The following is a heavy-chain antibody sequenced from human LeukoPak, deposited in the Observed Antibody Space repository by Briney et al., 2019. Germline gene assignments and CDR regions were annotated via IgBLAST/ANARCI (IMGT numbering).Heavy chain of an antibody. CDR3: ARDPTTYSGSYYDY. CDR1: GFTFSSYA. D-gene: IGHD1-26*01. Sequence: PGGSLRLSCAASGFTFSSYAMHWVRQAPGKGLEYVSAISSNGGSTYYANSVKGRFTISRDNSKNTLYLQMGSLRAEDMAVYYCARDPTTYSGSYYDYWGQGTLVTVSS. V-gene: IGHV3-64*01. J-gene: IGHJ4*02. CDR2: ISSNGGST.